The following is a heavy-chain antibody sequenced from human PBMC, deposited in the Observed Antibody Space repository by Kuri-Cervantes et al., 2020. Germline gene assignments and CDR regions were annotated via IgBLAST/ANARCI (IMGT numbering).Heavy chain of an antibody. V-gene: IGHV2-5*02. J-gene: IGHJ4*02. CDR1: GISLSSSRVG. CDR3: ARIRGLQRYFDF. Sequence: SGPTLVIPTQTLTLTCTFSGISLSSSRVGVGWVRQPQGKALEWVVLIYWDDDKHYSPSLNSRLTITKDNSKNQVVLTMTNMDPVDTATYYRARIRGLQRYFDFWGQGTLVTVSS. D-gene: IGHD5-24*01. CDR2: IYWDDDK.